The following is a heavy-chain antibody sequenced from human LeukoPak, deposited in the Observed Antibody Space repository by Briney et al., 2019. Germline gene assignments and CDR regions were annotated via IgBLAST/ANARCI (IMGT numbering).Heavy chain of an antibody. V-gene: IGHV4-59*08. CDR1: GGSISSYY. CDR3: ARGGFAVVTPRVIYFDY. D-gene: IGHD4-23*01. Sequence: SETLSLTCTVSGGSISSYYWSWIRQPPGKGLEWIGYIYYSGSTNYNPSLKSRVTISVDTSKDQFSLKLSSVTAADTAVYYCARGGFAVVTPRVIYFDYWGQGTLVTVSS. J-gene: IGHJ4*02. CDR2: IYYSGST.